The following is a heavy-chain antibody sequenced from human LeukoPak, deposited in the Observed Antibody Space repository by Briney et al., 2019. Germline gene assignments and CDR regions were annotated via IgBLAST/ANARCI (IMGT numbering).Heavy chain of an antibody. J-gene: IGHJ4*02. CDR1: GGTFSSYA. V-gene: IGHV1-69*13. Sequence: VASVWVSRKASGGTFSSYAISWVRQAPGQGLEWMGGIIPIFGTANYAQKFQGRVTITADESTSTAYMELSSLRSEDTAVYYCARDLSPIGYFDYWGQGTL. CDR3: ARDLSPIGYFDY. CDR2: IIPIFGTA. D-gene: IGHD3-16*02.